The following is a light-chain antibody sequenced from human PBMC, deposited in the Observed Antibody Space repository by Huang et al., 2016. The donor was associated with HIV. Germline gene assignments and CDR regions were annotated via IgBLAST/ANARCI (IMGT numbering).Light chain of an antibody. CDR2: DAS. V-gene: IGKV3-11*01. J-gene: IGKJ4*01. Sequence: EIVLTQSPATLSLSPGERASLSCRASQSVSSYLTWYQQKPGQAPRLLIYDASNRATGIPPRFSGSGSGTDFTLTSSSLEPEDFAVYYCQQRSNWPLTFGGGTKVEI. CDR1: QSVSSY. CDR3: QQRSNWPLT.